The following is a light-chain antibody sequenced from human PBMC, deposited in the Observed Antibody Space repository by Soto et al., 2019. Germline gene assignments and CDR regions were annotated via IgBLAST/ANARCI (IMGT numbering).Light chain of an antibody. Sequence: EIVMTQSPATLYVSPGERAALSCRASQSVSTNLAWYQQKPGQAPRLLIYAASTRATGIPARFSGSGSGTEFTFTISSLQSEDFAVYFCQHYHNWPYTFGQGTKLEI. J-gene: IGKJ2*01. CDR1: QSVSTN. V-gene: IGKV3-15*01. CDR2: AAS. CDR3: QHYHNWPYT.